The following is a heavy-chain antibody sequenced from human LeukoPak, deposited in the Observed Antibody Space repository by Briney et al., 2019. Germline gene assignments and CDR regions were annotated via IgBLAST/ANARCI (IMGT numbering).Heavy chain of an antibody. Sequence: GGSLRLSCAASGFTFSDHHMDWVRQAPGKGLEWVGRTRNKANSYTTEYAASVKGRFTNSRDDSKKSLDLQMNSLKTEDTAVYYCARDRGYFDYWGQGALVSVSS. J-gene: IGHJ4*02. D-gene: IGHD3-10*01. V-gene: IGHV3-72*01. CDR1: GFTFSDHH. CDR2: TRNKANSYTT. CDR3: ARDRGYFDY.